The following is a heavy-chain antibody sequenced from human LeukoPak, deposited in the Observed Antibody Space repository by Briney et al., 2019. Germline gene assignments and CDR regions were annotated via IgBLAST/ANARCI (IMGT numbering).Heavy chain of an antibody. J-gene: IGHJ4*02. CDR2: ISGYNGNT. CDR3: ARDTEMDTTPFDY. Sequence: GASVKVSCKASGYTLNRYGISWVRQAPGQGLEWMGWISGYNGNTNYAQKVQGRVTMTTDTSTSTAYMELRSLRSDDTAVYYCARDTEMDTTPFDYWGQGTLVTVSS. D-gene: IGHD5-24*01. CDR1: GYTLNRYG. V-gene: IGHV1-18*01.